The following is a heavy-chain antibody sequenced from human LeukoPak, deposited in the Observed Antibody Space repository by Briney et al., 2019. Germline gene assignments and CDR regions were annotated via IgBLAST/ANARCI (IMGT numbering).Heavy chain of an antibody. CDR3: ARDQLDGRGASSSWPY. D-gene: IGHD6-13*01. CDR2: IYSGGST. CDR1: RFTVSSNY. V-gene: IGHV3-66*01. Sequence: GGSLRLSCAASRFTVSSNYMSWVRQAPGKGLEWVSVIYSGGSTYYADSVKGRFTISRDNSKNTLYLQMNSLRAEDTAVYYCARDQLDGRGASSSWPYWGQGTLVTVSS. J-gene: IGHJ4*02.